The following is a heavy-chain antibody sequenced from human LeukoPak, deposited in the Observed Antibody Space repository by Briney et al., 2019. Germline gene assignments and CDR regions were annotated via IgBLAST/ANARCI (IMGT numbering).Heavy chain of an antibody. J-gene: IGHJ4*02. CDR1: GGSISSSSYY. Sequence: PSETLSLTCTVSGGSISSSSYYWGWIRQPPGKGLEWIGSIYYSGSTYYNPSLKSRVTISMDKSKNQLSLKLRSVTAADTAVYYCAREGGHSDTTGYSTYFFDYWGQGTLVTVSS. D-gene: IGHD3-22*01. CDR2: IYYSGST. CDR3: AREGGHSDTTGYSTYFFDY. V-gene: IGHV4-39*07.